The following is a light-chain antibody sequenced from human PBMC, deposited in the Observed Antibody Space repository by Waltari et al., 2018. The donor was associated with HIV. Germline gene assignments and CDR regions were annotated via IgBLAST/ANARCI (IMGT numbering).Light chain of an antibody. CDR3: QQRSNWPSPT. Sequence: EIVLTQSPATLSLSPGERATLSCRASQSVSSSLAWYQQKPVEAPRLLMYDTSYRATCVPARFSGSGAGTDYTLTISSRVPEDYAGYYCQQRSNWPSPTFGGGTKVDIK. V-gene: IGKV3-11*01. CDR2: DTS. CDR1: QSVSSS. J-gene: IGKJ4*01.